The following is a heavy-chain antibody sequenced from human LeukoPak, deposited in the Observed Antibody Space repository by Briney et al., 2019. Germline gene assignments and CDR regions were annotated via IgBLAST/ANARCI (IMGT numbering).Heavy chain of an antibody. V-gene: IGHV3-23*01. Sequence: GGSLRLSCAASGFTFSSYAMSWVRQAPGKGLEWVSAISGSGGSTYYADSVKGRFTISRDNSKNTLYLQMNSLRAEDTAVYFCAKGGVRVLFRRYDYWGQGTLVSVSS. CDR1: GFTFSSYA. J-gene: IGHJ4*02. CDR2: ISGSGGST. CDR3: AKGGVRVLFRRYDY. D-gene: IGHD1-26*01.